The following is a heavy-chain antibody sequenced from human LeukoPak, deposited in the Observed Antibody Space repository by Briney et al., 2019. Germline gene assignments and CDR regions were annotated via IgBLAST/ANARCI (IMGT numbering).Heavy chain of an antibody. Sequence: PGGCLSLSWAASGFTFSSYSMNWVRQAPGKGLEWVSSISSSSSYIYYADSVKGRFTISRDNAKNSLYLQMNSLRAEDTAVYYCARATTDLGRIDYWGQGTLVTVSS. D-gene: IGHD1-26*01. CDR2: ISSSSSYI. J-gene: IGHJ4*02. CDR3: ARATTDLGRIDY. CDR1: GFTFSSYS. V-gene: IGHV3-21*01.